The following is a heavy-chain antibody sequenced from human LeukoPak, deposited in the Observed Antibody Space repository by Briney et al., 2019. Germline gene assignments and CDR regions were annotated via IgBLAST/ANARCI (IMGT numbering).Heavy chain of an antibody. V-gene: IGHV1-69*02. J-gene: IGHJ4*02. CDR1: GGTFSSYT. CDR2: IIPFLGIA. D-gene: IGHD5-18*01. CDR3: ATPGEDTAMVVWSAFDY. Sequence: SVKVSCKASGGTFSSYTISWVRQAPGQGLEWMGRIIPFLGIANYAQKFQGRVTITAVKSTSTAYMELSSLRSEDTAVYYCATPGEDTAMVVWSAFDYWGQGTLVTVSS.